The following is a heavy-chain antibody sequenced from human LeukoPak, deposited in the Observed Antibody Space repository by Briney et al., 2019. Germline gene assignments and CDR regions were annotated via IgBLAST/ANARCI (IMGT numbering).Heavy chain of an antibody. CDR1: CGSISSYY. Sequence: PSETLSLTCTVSCGSISSYYWSWIRQPPGKGQEWIVYIYYSGSTNYNPSLKSRVTISVDTSKNQFSLKLSSVTAADTAFYYKQKTEYDILTGYYTFFDYWGQGTLVTVSS. J-gene: IGHJ4*02. V-gene: IGHV4-59*01. CDR3: QKTEYDILTGYYTFFDY. CDR2: IYYSGST. D-gene: IGHD3-9*01.